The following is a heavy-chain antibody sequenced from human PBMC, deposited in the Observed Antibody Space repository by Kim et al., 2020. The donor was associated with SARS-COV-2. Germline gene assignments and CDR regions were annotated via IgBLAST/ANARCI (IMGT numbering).Heavy chain of an antibody. V-gene: IGHV4-59*01. D-gene: IGHD6-19*01. Sequence: PSLKSRVTLSVDTSKNQISLKLRSVTTAETAVYYCARSSGLAFFDYWGQGTLVTVSS. CDR3: ARSSGLAFFDY. J-gene: IGHJ4*02.